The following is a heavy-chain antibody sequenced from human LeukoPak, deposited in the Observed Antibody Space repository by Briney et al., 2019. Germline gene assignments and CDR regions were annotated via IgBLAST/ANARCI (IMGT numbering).Heavy chain of an antibody. CDR1: GFTFSSYS. CDR3: ARAGRRWLQLPYFDY. Sequence: GGSLRLSCAASGFTFSSYSMDWVRQAPGKGLEWVSSISSSSSYIYYADSVKGRFTISRDNAKNSLHLQMNSLRAEDTAVYYCARAGRRWLQLPYFDYWGQGTLVTVSS. D-gene: IGHD5-24*01. V-gene: IGHV3-21*01. J-gene: IGHJ4*02. CDR2: ISSSSSYI.